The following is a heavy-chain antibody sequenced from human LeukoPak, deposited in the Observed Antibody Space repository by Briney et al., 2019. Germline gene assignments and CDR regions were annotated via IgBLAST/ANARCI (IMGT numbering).Heavy chain of an antibody. CDR2: IKQDGSEK. V-gene: IGHV3-7*01. CDR3: ARHRGFPTTAEKLIDH. J-gene: IGHJ4*02. D-gene: IGHD1-1*01. CDR1: GFTFSNFW. Sequence: PGGSLRLSCAAAGFTFSNFWMSWVRQAPGKGLEWVANIKQDGSEKYYADSVKGRFTISRDNTNNKLYLQMFSLRDEDTAMYYCARHRGFPTTAEKLIDHWGQGTLVTVSS.